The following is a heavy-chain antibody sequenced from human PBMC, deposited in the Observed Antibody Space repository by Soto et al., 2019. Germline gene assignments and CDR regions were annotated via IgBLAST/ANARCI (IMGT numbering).Heavy chain of an antibody. V-gene: IGHV3-23*01. D-gene: IGHD6-6*01. CDR1: GFTFSTYS. CDR2: ITGSGTNT. Sequence: EVQWLESGGGLVQPGGSLRLSCAASGFTFSTYSVSVVRQAPGQGLEWVSAITGSGTNTYSGDSAKGRYTVSRDHSKNTLYLQKNSRRAEDTAVYYCAKERDARGYFDYWGQGTVVTVSS. CDR3: AKERDARGYFDY. J-gene: IGHJ4*02.